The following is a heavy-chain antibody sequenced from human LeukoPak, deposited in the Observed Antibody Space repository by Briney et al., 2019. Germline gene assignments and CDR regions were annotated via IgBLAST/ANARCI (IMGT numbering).Heavy chain of an antibody. CDR2: FGPEDGET. CDR1: GYTLTELS. D-gene: IGHD1-26*01. CDR3: ATFVVGATIVDY. J-gene: IGHJ4*02. Sequence: GASVKVSCKVSGYTLTELSMHWVRQAPGKGLEWMGGFGPEDGETIYAQKLQGRVTMTEDTSTDTAYMEVSSLRSEDTAVYYCATFVVGATIVDYWGQGTLVTVSS. V-gene: IGHV1-24*01.